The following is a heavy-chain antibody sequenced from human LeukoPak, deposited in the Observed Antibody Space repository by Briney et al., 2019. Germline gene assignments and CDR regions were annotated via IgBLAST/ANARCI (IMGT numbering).Heavy chain of an antibody. CDR2: INHSGST. D-gene: IGHD2-2*01. CDR3: ARDDSQDIVVVPAAIGHWFDP. Sequence: SETLSLTCSVYGGSFSGYYWSWIRQPPGKGLEGIGEINHSGSTYYNPSLKSRVTISVDTSKNQFSLKLSSVTAADTAVYYCARDDSQDIVVVPAAIGHWFDPWGQGTLVTVSS. V-gene: IGHV4-34*01. J-gene: IGHJ5*02. CDR1: GGSFSGYY.